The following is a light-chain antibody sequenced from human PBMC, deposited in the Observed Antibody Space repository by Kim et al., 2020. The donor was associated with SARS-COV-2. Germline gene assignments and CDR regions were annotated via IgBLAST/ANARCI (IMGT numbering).Light chain of an antibody. V-gene: IGKV1-13*02. Sequence: ASVGERVTITCRASQSISSALAWYQQKPGKAPKLLIYSASTWESGVPSRFSGSGSGTDFTLTINSLQPEDFATYCCQQYNSYPLTFGRGTKVDIK. CDR3: QQYNSYPLT. CDR2: SAS. CDR1: QSISSA. J-gene: IGKJ4*01.